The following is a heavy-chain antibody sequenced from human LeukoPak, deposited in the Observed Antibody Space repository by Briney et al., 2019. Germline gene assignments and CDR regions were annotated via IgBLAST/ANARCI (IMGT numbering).Heavy chain of an antibody. D-gene: IGHD4-23*01. Sequence: GGSLRLSCEASGFTFTTYSMTWVRQAPGEGLEWVSIISSGSSAIFSADALKGRFTISRDDAKNLLYLDMNSLRAEDTAVYYCARGHTAVARHFDFWGQGTLVTVSS. J-gene: IGHJ4*02. V-gene: IGHV3-21*01. CDR2: ISSGSSAI. CDR3: ARGHTAVARHFDF. CDR1: GFTFTTYS.